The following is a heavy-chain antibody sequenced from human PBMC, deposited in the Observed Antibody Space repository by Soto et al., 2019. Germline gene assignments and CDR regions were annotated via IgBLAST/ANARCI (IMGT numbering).Heavy chain of an antibody. CDR2: ISAYNGNT. CDR1: GYTFTSYG. D-gene: IGHD3-3*01. Sequence: GASVKVSCKASGYTFTSYGISWVRQAPGQGLEWMGWISAYNGNTNYAQKLQGRVTMTTDTSTSTAYMELRSLRSDDTAVYYCARVAGDFWSVPGPDPWGQGTLVTVSP. V-gene: IGHV1-18*01. CDR3: ARVAGDFWSVPGPDP. J-gene: IGHJ5*02.